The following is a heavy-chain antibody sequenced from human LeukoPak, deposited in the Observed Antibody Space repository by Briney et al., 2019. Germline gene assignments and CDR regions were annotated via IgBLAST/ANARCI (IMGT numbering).Heavy chain of an antibody. Sequence: GGSLRLTCAASGFAFNTYSIDWVRQAPGKGLEWFSYISSSSSNIYYADSVMGRFTISRDNVNNLVFLQMNSLRAEDTAVYYCARVGRSGYSLDYWGQGTLVTVSS. CDR2: ISSSSSNI. D-gene: IGHD3-3*01. CDR1: GFAFNTYS. V-gene: IGHV3-48*04. J-gene: IGHJ4*02. CDR3: ARVGRSGYSLDY.